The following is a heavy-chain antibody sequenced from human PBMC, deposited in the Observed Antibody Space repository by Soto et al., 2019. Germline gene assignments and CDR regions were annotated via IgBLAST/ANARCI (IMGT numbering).Heavy chain of an antibody. CDR3: AAPRVRASSQGSFSI. CDR1: GYSFTSYW. D-gene: IGHD2-21*01. Sequence: GESLKISCKGSGYSFTSYWIGLVRPMPGKGLKSMGIIYPGDSDTRYSPSFQGQVTISGDKSNSTAYLQWTSLKASDTAMYYRAAPRVRASSQGSFSIWGEGKMVTVSS. V-gene: IGHV5-51*01. J-gene: IGHJ3*02. CDR2: IYPGDSDT.